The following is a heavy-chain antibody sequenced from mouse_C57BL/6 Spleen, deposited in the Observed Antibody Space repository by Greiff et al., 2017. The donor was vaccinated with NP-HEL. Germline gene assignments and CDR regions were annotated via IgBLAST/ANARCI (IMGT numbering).Heavy chain of an antibody. CDR1: GYSFTGYY. CDR2: INPSTGGT. CDR3: ARKGYDYVLFAY. J-gene: IGHJ3*01. V-gene: IGHV1-42*01. D-gene: IGHD2-4*01. Sequence: VQLQQSGPELVKPGASVKISCKASGYSFTGYYMNWVKQSPEKSLEWIGEINPSTGGTTYNQKFKAKATLTVDKSSSTAYMQLKSLTSEDSAVYYCARKGYDYVLFAYWGQGTLVTVSA.